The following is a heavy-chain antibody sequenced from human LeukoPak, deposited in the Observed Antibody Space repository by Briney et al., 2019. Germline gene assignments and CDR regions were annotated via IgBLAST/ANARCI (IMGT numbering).Heavy chain of an antibody. V-gene: IGHV3-30-3*01. D-gene: IGHD5-18*01. J-gene: IGHJ3*02. CDR1: GFTFSSYA. CDR2: ISYDGSNK. CDR3: ARTIRIQLSVGDAFDI. Sequence: GGSLRLSCAASGFTFSSYAMHWVRQAPGKGLEWVAVISYDGSNKYYADSVKGRFTISRDNSKNTLYLQMNSLRAEDTAVYYCARTIRIQLSVGDAFDIWGQGTMVTVSS.